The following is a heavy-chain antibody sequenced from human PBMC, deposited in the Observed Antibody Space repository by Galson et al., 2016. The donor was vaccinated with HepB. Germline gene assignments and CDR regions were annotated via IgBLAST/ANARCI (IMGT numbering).Heavy chain of an antibody. J-gene: IGHJ4*02. CDR2: MSTRGRTI. V-gene: IGHV3-11*01. D-gene: IGHD1-20*01. CDR1: GFTFSDKY. Sequence: SLRLSCAASGFTFSDKYMGWIRQAPGKGLEWISYMSTRGRTISYANSVKGRLIISRGNANNSLYLQINSLRAEDTATYYCATLTGNYFDYWGQGTLVTVSS. CDR3: ATLTGNYFDY.